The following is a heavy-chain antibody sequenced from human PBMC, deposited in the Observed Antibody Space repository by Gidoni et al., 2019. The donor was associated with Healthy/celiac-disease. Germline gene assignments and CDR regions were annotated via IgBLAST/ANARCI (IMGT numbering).Heavy chain of an antibody. CDR1: GGSISSYY. CDR3: ARDRGFYGSGVFDP. CDR2: IYYRGSP. V-gene: IGHV4-59*01. J-gene: IGHJ5*02. D-gene: IGHD3-10*01. Sequence: QVQLQESGPGLVKPSEPLSLTCTVSGGSISSYYWSWIRQPPGKGLEWIGYIYYRGSPHYNPSLKSRVTISVDTSKNQFSLKLSSVTAADTAVYYCARDRGFYGSGVFDPWGQGTLVTVSS.